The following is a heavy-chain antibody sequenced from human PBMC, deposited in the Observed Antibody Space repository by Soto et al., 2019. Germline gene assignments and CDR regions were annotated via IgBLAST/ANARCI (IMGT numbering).Heavy chain of an antibody. CDR1: GFLFINAW. Sequence: EVQVVESGGGLVQPGKSLRLSCAASGFLFINAWMNWVRQAPGKGLEWVGRIKSETGGGTTDYAAPVKGRFTIARDDSKNRLYLQMNSLSTENTAVDYCTTPYTGGSFYTWGQGTLVTVSS. D-gene: IGHD1-26*01. CDR3: TTPYTGGSFYT. CDR2: IKSETGGGTT. J-gene: IGHJ5*02. V-gene: IGHV3-15*07.